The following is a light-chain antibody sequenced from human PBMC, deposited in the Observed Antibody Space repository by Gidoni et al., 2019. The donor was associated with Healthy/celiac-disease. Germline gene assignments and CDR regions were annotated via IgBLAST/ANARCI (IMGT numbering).Light chain of an antibody. CDR2: LGS. Sequence: DIVVTQSPLSLSVTPGEPASISCRSTQRLLHSNGYNYLDWYLQKPGQSPQLLIYLGSNRASGVPYRFSGSGSGTDFTLKISRVEAEDVGVYYCMQALQTPPCSFGQGTKLEIK. J-gene: IGKJ2*04. V-gene: IGKV2-28*01. CDR1: QRLLHSNGYNY. CDR3: MQALQTPPCS.